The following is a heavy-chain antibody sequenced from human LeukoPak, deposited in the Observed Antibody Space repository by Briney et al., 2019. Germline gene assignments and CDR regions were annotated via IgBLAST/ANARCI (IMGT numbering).Heavy chain of an antibody. V-gene: IGHV4-59*01. CDR1: GDSIGTYY. J-gene: IGHJ4*02. CDR3: ARAVGGDGSGSL. D-gene: IGHD3-10*01. CDR2: IYYRVTS. Sequence: SETLSLTCTVSGDSIGTYYWSWIRQPPGKGLEWIGYIYYRVTSDYNPSLKSRVTMSVDMSTRQISLKLSSVTAADTAVYYCARAVGGDGSGSLWGPGTLVTVSS.